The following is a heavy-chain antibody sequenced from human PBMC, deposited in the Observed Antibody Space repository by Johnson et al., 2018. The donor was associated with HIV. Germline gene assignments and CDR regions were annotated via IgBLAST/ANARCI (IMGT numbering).Heavy chain of an antibody. CDR2: ISGSGDNT. CDR3: AKCIWGSSLIDVFDI. CDR1: GFTFSSYA. V-gene: IGHV3-23*04. D-gene: IGHD6-13*01. J-gene: IGHJ3*02. Sequence: VQLVESGGGVVQPGGSLRLSCAASGFTFSSYAMSWVRQAPGKGLEWVSAISGSGDNTYYSDSVKGRFTISRDNSKNTLYLQMNSLRAEDTAVYYCAKCIWGSSLIDVFDIWGQGTLVTVSS.